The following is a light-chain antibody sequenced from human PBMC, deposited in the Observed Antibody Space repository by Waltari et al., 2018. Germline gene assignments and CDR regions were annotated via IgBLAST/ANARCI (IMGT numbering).Light chain of an antibody. Sequence: SYVLTQPPSVSVAPGTTASITCGGNNLGSKSVHWYQQKPGQAPVLVVYNDSDRPSGIPERFSGSNSGNTATLTISRVEAGDEADYYCQVWDSGADHVVFGGGTKLTVL. CDR2: NDS. CDR3: QVWDSGADHVV. J-gene: IGLJ2*01. V-gene: IGLV3-21*03. CDR1: NLGSKS.